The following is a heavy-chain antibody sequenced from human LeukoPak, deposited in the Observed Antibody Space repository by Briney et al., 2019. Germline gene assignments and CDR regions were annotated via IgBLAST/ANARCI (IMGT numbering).Heavy chain of an antibody. J-gene: IGHJ4*02. V-gene: IGHV3-30*18. CDR1: GFTFSSYG. CDR3: AKDSYPAKKMATISCYDY. CDR2: ISYDGSNK. Sequence: GRSLRLSCAASGFTFSSYGMHWVRQAPGKGLEWVAVISYDGSNKYYADSVKGRFTISRDNSKNTLYLQMNSLRAEDTAVYYCAKDSYPAKKMATISCYDYWGQGTLVTVSS. D-gene: IGHD5-24*01.